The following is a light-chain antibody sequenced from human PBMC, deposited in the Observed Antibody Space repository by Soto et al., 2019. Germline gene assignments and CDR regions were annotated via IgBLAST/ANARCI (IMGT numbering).Light chain of an antibody. J-gene: IGKJ5*01. V-gene: IGKV3-11*01. CDR1: QSVSSY. CDR3: QQRGNWPPIT. Sequence: EIVLTQSPATLSLSPGERATLSCRASQSVSSYLAWYQQKPGQAPRLLISDASTRATGIPARFSGRGSGTDFTLTISSLEPEDFAVYYCQQRGNWPPITFGQGTRLEI. CDR2: DAS.